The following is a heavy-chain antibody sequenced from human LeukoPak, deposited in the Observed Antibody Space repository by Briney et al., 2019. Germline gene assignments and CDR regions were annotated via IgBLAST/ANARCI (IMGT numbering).Heavy chain of an antibody. D-gene: IGHD2-21*02. J-gene: IGHJ4*02. Sequence: PGRSLRLSCAASGFTFSSYGMHWVRQAPGKGLEWVAVISYDGSNKYYADSVKGRFTISRDNSKNTLYLQMNSLRAEDTAVYFCAKESGHCGADCLALNDYWGQGTLVTVSS. CDR1: GFTFSSYG. V-gene: IGHV3-30*18. CDR3: AKESGHCGADCLALNDY. CDR2: ISYDGSNK.